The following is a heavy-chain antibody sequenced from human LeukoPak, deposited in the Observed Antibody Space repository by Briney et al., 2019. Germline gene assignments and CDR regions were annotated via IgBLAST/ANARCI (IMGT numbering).Heavy chain of an antibody. CDR2: IVVGSGNT. CDR3: ARDWTNIAARPGRSWFDP. D-gene: IGHD6-6*01. J-gene: IGHJ5*02. Sequence: GASVKVSCKASGFTFTSSAVQWVRQARGQRLEWIGWIVVGSGNTNYAQKFQGRVTITADESTSTAYMELSSLRSEDTAVYYCARDWTNIAARPGRSWFDPWGQGTLVTVSS. V-gene: IGHV1-58*01. CDR1: GFTFTSSA.